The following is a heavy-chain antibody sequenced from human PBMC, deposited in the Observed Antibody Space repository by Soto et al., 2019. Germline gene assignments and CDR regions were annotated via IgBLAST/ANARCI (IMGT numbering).Heavy chain of an antibody. Sequence: EVQLVESGGGLVQPGGSLRLSCAASGFTFSSYWMSWVRQTPGKGLEWVANIKQDGSEKWYVDSVKGRFTISRDNAKKSLYLQMNSLRVEDTAVDYCARGDYHDSSGPCSDAFDIWGQGTMVTVSS. J-gene: IGHJ3*02. D-gene: IGHD3-22*01. CDR3: ARGDYHDSSGPCSDAFDI. CDR2: IKQDGSEK. CDR1: GFTFSSYW. V-gene: IGHV3-7*04.